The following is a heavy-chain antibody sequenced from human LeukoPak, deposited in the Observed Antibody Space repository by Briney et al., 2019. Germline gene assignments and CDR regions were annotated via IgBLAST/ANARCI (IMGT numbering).Heavy chain of an antibody. CDR2: ISYDGSNK. D-gene: IGHD3-16*01. J-gene: IGHJ6*02. CDR1: GFTFSSYA. Sequence: GGSLRLSCAASGFTFSSYAMHWVRQAPGKGLEWVAVISYDGSNKYYADSVKGRFTISRDNSKNTLYLQMNSLRAEDTAVYYCARDLGDNFYYYGMDVWAKGPRSPSP. CDR3: ARDLGDNFYYYGMDV. V-gene: IGHV3-30-3*01.